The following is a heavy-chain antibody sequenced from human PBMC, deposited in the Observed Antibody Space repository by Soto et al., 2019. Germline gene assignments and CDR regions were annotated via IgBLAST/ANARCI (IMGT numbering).Heavy chain of an antibody. J-gene: IGHJ4*02. V-gene: IGHV1-69*01. D-gene: IGHD2-2*01. CDR3: ASGIVVVPAPNFDY. CDR1: GGTFSSYA. Sequence: QVQLVQSGAEVKKPGSSVKVSCKASGGTFSSYAISWVRQAPGQGLEWMGGIIPIFGTANYAQKFQGRVTITADESTSLAYMELSSLRSEDKAVYYCASGIVVVPAPNFDYWGQGTLVTVSS. CDR2: IIPIFGTA.